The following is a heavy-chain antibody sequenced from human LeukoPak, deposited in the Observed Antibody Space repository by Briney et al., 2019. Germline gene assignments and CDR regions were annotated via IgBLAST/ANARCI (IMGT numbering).Heavy chain of an antibody. CDR2: FSDSDYGT. CDR3: ARDDNNSFGFDP. Sequence: GGSLRLSCAASGFTISNYAMSWVRQAPGKGLEWVATFSDSDYGTFYADSVKGRFTISRDNAKNSLYLQMNSLRAEDTAVYYCARDDNNSFGFDPWGQGTLVTVSS. D-gene: IGHD1/OR15-1a*01. J-gene: IGHJ5*02. V-gene: IGHV3-23*01. CDR1: GFTISNYA.